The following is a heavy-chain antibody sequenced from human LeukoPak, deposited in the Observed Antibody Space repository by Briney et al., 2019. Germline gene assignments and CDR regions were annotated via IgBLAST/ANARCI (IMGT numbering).Heavy chain of an antibody. Sequence: ASVKVSCKASGGTFSSYAISWVRQAPGQGLEWMGGIIPIFGTENYAQKFQGRVTITADESTSTAYMELSSLRSEDTAVYYCAYSTMVRGVIPSWYYYGMDVWGQGTTVTVSS. V-gene: IGHV1-69*13. CDR2: IIPIFGTE. D-gene: IGHD3-10*01. J-gene: IGHJ6*02. CDR3: AYSTMVRGVIPSWYYYGMDV. CDR1: GGTFSSYA.